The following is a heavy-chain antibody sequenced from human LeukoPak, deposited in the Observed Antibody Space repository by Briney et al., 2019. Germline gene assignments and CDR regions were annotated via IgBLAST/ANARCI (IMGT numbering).Heavy chain of an antibody. J-gene: IGHJ5*02. V-gene: IGHV4-59*01. CDR2: IYYSGST. CDR1: GGSISSYY. Sequence: SETLSLTCTVSGGSISSYYWSWTRQPPGKGLEWLGYIYYSGSTNYNPSLKSRVTISVDTSKTQFSLKLSAVTAADTAVYYCARDSSSWQDNWFDPWGQGTLVTVSS. CDR3: ARDSSSWQDNWFDP. D-gene: IGHD6-13*01.